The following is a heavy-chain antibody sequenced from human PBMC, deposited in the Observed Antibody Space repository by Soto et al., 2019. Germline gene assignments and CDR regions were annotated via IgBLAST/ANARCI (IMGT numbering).Heavy chain of an antibody. CDR1: GFTFSSYA. V-gene: IGHV3-23*01. Sequence: PGGSLRLSCAASGFTFSSYAMSWVRQAPGKGLEWVSAISGSGGSTYYADSVKGRFTISRDNSKNTLYLQMNSLRAEDTAVYYCAKEGQLVPYYYYGMDVWGQGTKVTVSS. J-gene: IGHJ6*02. D-gene: IGHD6-6*01. CDR3: AKEGQLVPYYYYGMDV. CDR2: ISGSGGST.